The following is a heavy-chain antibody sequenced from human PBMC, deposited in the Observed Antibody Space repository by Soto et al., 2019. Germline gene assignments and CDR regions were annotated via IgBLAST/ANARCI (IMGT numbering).Heavy chain of an antibody. CDR1: GFTFRDYA. J-gene: IGHJ4*02. D-gene: IGHD2-15*01. CDR2: IDLSGTTR. Sequence: GGSQRLSCTASGFTFRDYAMNWVRQAPGRGLEWVAFIDLSGTTRDYRESVKGRFTISKDKSMNTVYLQMNSLRVEDAAVYYCTKDRVPDGIYSFDYWGQGALVTVSS. CDR3: TKDRVPDGIYSFDY. V-gene: IGHV3-23*03.